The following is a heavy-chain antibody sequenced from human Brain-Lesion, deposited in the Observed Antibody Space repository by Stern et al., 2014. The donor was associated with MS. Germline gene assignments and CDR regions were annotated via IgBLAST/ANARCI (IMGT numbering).Heavy chain of an antibody. CDR1: GGPISSHSYY. CDR3: ARDYGDLEFDL. V-gene: IGHV4-61*02. Sequence: QVQLVESGPGLVKPSQTLSLTCTVSGGPISSHSYYWSWIRQPAGKGLEWIGRIYASGNTNYNPSLKSRVSISLDTSKTQLSLRLSSVTASDTAVYYCARDYGDLEFDLWGQGTLVTVSS. CDR2: IYASGNT. J-gene: IGHJ4*02. D-gene: IGHD4-17*01.